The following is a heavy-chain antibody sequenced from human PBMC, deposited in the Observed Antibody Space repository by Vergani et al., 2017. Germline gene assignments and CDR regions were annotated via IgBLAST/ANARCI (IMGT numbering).Heavy chain of an antibody. V-gene: IGHV4-31*03. D-gene: IGHD1-26*01. Sequence: QVQLQESGPGLVKPSQTLSLTCTVSGGSISSGGYYWSWIRQHPGKGLEWIGYIDYSGSTYYNPSLKSRVTISVDPSKTQLSLKLSSVTAADTAVYYCARDPSATPENWHIYLWGRGTLVTVSS. CDR3: ARDPSATPENWHIYL. J-gene: IGHJ2*01. CDR1: GGSISSGGYY. CDR2: IDYSGST.